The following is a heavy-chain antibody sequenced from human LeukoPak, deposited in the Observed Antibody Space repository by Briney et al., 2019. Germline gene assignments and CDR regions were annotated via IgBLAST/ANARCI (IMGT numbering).Heavy chain of an antibody. CDR1: GYTFTSYG. J-gene: IGHJ5*02. V-gene: IGHV1-18*01. Sequence: GASVKVSCKASGYTFTSYGISWVRQAPGQGLEWMGWISAYNGNTNYAQKLQGRVTMTTDTSTSTAYMELRSLRSDDTAVYYCARDNGNGNYYDSSGYYYPWGQGTLVTVSS. D-gene: IGHD3-22*01. CDR2: ISAYNGNT. CDR3: ARDNGNGNYYDSSGYYYP.